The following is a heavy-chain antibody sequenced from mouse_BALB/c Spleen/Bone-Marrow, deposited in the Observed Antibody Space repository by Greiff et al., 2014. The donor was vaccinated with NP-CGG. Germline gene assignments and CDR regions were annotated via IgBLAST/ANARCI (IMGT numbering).Heavy chain of an antibody. J-gene: IGHJ4*01. CDR3: ARHERGYPYAMDY. D-gene: IGHD2-2*01. CDR2: IWSDGST. CDR1: GFSLNSYG. V-gene: IGHV2-6-2*01. Sequence: QVQLQQSGPDLVAPSQSLSITCTVSGFSLNSYGVHWIRQPPGKGLEWLGVIWSDGSTTYNSALKSRLSISKDNSKSQLFLKVNSLQTDDTAMYYCARHERGYPYAMDYWGQGTSVTVSS.